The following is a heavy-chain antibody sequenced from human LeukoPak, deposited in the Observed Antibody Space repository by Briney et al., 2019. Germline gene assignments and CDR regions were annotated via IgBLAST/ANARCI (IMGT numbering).Heavy chain of an antibody. CDR3: ARDSAGNDY. Sequence: GGSLRLSCAASGFTFSTYWMSWVRQAPGKGLEWVANIKQDGSEKYYVDSVKGRFTISRDNAKNSLYLQMNSPRAEDTAMYYCARDSAGNDYWGQGTLVTVSS. D-gene: IGHD6-13*01. V-gene: IGHV3-7*01. J-gene: IGHJ4*02. CDR2: IKQDGSEK. CDR1: GFTFSTYW.